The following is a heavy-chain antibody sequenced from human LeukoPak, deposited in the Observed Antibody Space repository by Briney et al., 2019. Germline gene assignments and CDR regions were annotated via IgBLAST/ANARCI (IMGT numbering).Heavy chain of an antibody. J-gene: IGHJ5*02. CDR3: ARSKVAATPGSWFDP. V-gene: IGHV4-34*01. CDR2: INHSGST. Sequence: SETLSLTCAVDGGSFSSYYWSWIRQPPGKGLEWIGEINHSGSTNYNPSLKSRVTISVDTSKNQFSLKLSSVTAADTAVYYCARSKVAATPGSWFDPWGQGTLVTVSS. CDR1: GGSFSSYY. D-gene: IGHD2-15*01.